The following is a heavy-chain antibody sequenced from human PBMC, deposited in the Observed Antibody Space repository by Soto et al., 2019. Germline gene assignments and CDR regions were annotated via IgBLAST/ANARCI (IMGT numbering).Heavy chain of an antibody. D-gene: IGHD6-19*01. J-gene: IGHJ5*02. CDR3: AHSPLAPRWGSGWSSWFDP. Sequence: QITLKESVPTLVKPTQTLTLTCTFSGFSLSTSGVGVGWIRQPPGKALEWLALIYWDDDKRYSPSLKSRLTITKDTSKNQVVLTMTNMDPVDTATYYCAHSPLAPRWGSGWSSWFDPWGQGTLVTVSS. CDR2: IYWDDDK. CDR1: GFSLSTSGVG. V-gene: IGHV2-5*02.